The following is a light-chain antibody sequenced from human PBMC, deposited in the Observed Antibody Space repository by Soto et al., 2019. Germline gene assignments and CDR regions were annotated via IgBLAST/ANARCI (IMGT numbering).Light chain of an antibody. J-gene: IGKJ1*01. V-gene: IGKV1-39*01. Sequence: DIQMTQSPSSLSASVGDRVTITCRASQSISSYLNLYQQKPGKAPKLLIYAASSLQSGVPSRFSGRGSGTDFTLTISSLQPEDFATYYCQQVNSFPQTFGQGTKVDIK. CDR1: QSISSY. CDR3: QQVNSFPQT. CDR2: AAS.